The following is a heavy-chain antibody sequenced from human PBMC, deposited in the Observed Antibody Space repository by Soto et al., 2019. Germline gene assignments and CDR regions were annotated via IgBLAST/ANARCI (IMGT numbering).Heavy chain of an antibody. J-gene: IGHJ4*02. CDR2: IYYSGST. CDR1: GGSISSYY. Sequence: QVQLQESGPGLVKPSETLSLTCTVSGGSISSYYWSWIRQPPGKGLEWIGYIYYSGSTNYNPSLKSRVTISVDTSKNQFSLKLSSVTAADTAVYYCARVLNTAMDFDYWGQGTLVTVSS. D-gene: IGHD5-18*01. V-gene: IGHV4-59*01. CDR3: ARVLNTAMDFDY.